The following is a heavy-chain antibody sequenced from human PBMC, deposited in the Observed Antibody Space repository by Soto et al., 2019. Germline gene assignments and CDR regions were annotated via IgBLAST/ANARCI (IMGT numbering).Heavy chain of an antibody. Sequence: GGSLRLSCAASGFTFSSYGMHWVRQAPGKGLEWVAVIWYDGSNKYYADSVKGRFTISRDNSKNTLYLQMNSLRAEDTAVYYCARDLVVLGYSYGFDYWGQGTLVTVSS. CDR3: ARDLVVLGYSYGFDY. J-gene: IGHJ4*02. CDR2: IWYDGSNK. CDR1: GFTFSSYG. D-gene: IGHD5-18*01. V-gene: IGHV3-33*01.